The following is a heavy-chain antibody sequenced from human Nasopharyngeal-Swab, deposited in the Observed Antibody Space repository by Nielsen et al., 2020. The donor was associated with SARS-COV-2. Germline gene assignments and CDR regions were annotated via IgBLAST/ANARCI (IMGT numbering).Heavy chain of an antibody. CDR1: GYTFTSYG. Sequence: ASVKVSCKASGYTFTSYGISWVRQAPGQGLEWMGWISVYNANTNYAQNFQGRVTLTTDTSTNTAYMELRSLRSDDTALYYCARWGVTAAAKGSWFDPWGQGTLVTVSS. J-gene: IGHJ5*02. V-gene: IGHV1-18*01. CDR2: ISVYNANT. D-gene: IGHD6-13*01. CDR3: ARWGVTAAAKGSWFDP.